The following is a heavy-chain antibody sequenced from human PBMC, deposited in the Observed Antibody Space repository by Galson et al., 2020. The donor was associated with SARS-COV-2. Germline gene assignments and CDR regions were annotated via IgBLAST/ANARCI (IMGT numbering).Heavy chain of an antibody. Sequence: SGATLEKPKHTLPLSCASSGSSRSNSGMCVSWVRQPPGEALEGIARIDCDDDKYYSTNLKTTITISKDTSKNQVVLTMTNMDPVDTATYYCARRRKSGIAGPGDAFDFWCQGTMAAVSS. D-gene: IGHD6-13*01. V-gene: IGHV2-70*10. CDR3: ARRRKSGIAGPGDAFDF. J-gene: IGHJ3*01. CDR1: GSSRSNSGMC. CDR2: IDCDDDK.